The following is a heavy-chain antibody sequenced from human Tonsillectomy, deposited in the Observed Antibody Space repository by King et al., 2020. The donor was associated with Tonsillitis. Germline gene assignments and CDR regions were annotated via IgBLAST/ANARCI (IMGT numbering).Heavy chain of an antibody. CDR3: AKDPYYYDSSGYYWIVNYFDY. Sequence: QLVQSGGGLVQPGGSLRLSCAASGFTFSSYAMNWVRQAPGKGLEWVSAISGSGGSTYYADSVKGRFTISRDNSKNTLYLQMNSPRAEDTAVYYCAKDPYYYDSSGYYWIVNYFDYWGQGTLVTVSS. V-gene: IGHV3-23*04. D-gene: IGHD3-22*01. CDR2: ISGSGGST. J-gene: IGHJ4*02. CDR1: GFTFSSYA.